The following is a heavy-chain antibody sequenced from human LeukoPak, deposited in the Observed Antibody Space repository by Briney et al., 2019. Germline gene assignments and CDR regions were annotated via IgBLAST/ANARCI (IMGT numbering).Heavy chain of an antibody. J-gene: IGHJ3*01. Sequence: PGGSLRLSCAASGFTFSSYAMSWVRQAPGKGLEWVSAISGSGGSTYYADSVKGRFTISRDNSKNTLYLQMNSLRAEDTAVYYCAKDSPYSGSYSGAFDVWGQGTMVTVSS. CDR2: ISGSGGST. V-gene: IGHV3-23*01. D-gene: IGHD1-26*01. CDR1: GFTFSSYA. CDR3: AKDSPYSGSYSGAFDV.